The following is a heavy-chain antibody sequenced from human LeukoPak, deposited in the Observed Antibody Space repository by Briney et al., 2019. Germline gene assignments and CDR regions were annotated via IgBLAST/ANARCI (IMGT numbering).Heavy chain of an antibody. J-gene: IGHJ4*02. CDR3: ANDGYCSGGSCYPGLFDY. CDR2: ISGSGGST. D-gene: IGHD2-15*01. V-gene: IGHV3-23*01. CDR1: GFTFSSYA. Sequence: PGGSLRLSCAASGFTFSSYAMSWVRQAPGKGLEWVSAISGSGGSTYYADSVKGRFTISRDNSKNTLYLQMNSLRAEDTAVYYCANDGYCSGGSCYPGLFDYWGQGTLVTVSS.